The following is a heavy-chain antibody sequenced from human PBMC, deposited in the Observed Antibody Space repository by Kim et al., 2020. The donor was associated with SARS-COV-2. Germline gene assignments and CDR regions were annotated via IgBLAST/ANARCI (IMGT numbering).Heavy chain of an antibody. Sequence: ASVKVSCKASGYTFTSYAMHWVRQAPGQRLEWMGWINAGNGNTKYSQKFQGRVTITRDTSASTAYMELSSLRSEDTAVYYCARDLSSGYYLVSFAGYWGQGTLVTVSS. D-gene: IGHD3-22*01. J-gene: IGHJ4*02. CDR1: GYTFTSYA. CDR2: INAGNGNT. V-gene: IGHV1-3*01. CDR3: ARDLSSGYYLVSFAGY.